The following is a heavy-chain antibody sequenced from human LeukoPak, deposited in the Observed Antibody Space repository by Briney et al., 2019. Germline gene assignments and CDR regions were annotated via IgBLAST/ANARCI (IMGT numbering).Heavy chain of an antibody. D-gene: IGHD3-10*01. V-gene: IGHV1-2*02. CDR2: ISPTSGGT. Sequence: ASVKVSCKASGYTFTGYYMHWVRQAPGQGLEWMGWISPTSGGTNYAQKFQGRVTMTRDTSISTAYMELSRLRSDDTAVYYCAREAYASGSFRTDYYYMDVWGKGTTVTISS. CDR1: GYTFTGYY. CDR3: AREAYASGSFRTDYYYMDV. J-gene: IGHJ6*03.